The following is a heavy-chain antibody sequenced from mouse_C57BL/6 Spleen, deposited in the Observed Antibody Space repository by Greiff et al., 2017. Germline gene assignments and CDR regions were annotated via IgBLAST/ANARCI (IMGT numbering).Heavy chain of an antibody. CDR3: VRHTVVEGYAMDY. V-gene: IGHV10-1*01. D-gene: IGHD1-1*01. J-gene: IGHJ4*01. Sequence: EVQLVESGGGLVQPKGSLKLSCAASGFSFNTYAMNWVRQAPGKGLEWVARIRSKSNNYATYYADSVKDRFTISRDDSESMLYLQMNNLKTEDTAMYYGVRHTVVEGYAMDYWGQGTSVTVSS. CDR2: IRSKSNNYAT. CDR1: GFSFNTYA.